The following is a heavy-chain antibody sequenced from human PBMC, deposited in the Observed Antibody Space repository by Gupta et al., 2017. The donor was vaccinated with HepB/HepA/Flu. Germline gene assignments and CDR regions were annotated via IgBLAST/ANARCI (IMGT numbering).Heavy chain of an antibody. D-gene: IGHD1-14*01. Sequence: QVQLVESGGGVVQPGRSLRLSCAASGFTFSSYGMHWVRQAPGKGLEWVAVILYDGSKKYYADSVKGRFTISRDKSKNTLDLQMNSLRVEDSATYYCANTLSGEFDYWGQGIVVTVSS. CDR2: ILYDGSKK. CDR3: ANTLSGEFDY. V-gene: IGHV3-30*18. CDR1: GFTFSSYG. J-gene: IGHJ4*02.